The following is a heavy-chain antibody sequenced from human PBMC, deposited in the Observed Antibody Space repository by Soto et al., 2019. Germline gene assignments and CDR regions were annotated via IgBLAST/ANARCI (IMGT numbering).Heavy chain of an antibody. CDR3: AREGSGYGDYAQISYYFDY. J-gene: IGHJ4*02. Sequence: SETLSLTCTVSGGSISSGDYYRSWIRQPPGKGLEWIGYIYYSGSTYYNPSLKSRVTISVDTSKNQFSLKLSSVTAADTAVYYCAREGSGYGDYAQISYYFDYWGQGTLVTVSS. D-gene: IGHD4-17*01. CDR2: IYYSGST. CDR1: GGSISSGDYY. V-gene: IGHV4-30-4*01.